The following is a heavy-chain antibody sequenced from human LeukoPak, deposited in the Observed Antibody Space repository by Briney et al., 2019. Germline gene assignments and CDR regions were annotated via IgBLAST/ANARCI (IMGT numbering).Heavy chain of an antibody. CDR1: GYNFTNYW. J-gene: IGHJ4*02. D-gene: IGHD5-24*01. CDR2: IYPGDSDT. CDR3: ARRRDGYNYVGTDY. V-gene: IGHV5-51*01. Sequence: RGDSLKISCKGSGYNFTNYWIGWVRQMPGKGLEWMGIIYPGDSDTTYSPSFQGQVTISADKSISTAYLQWSSLKASDTAMYYCARRRDGYNYVGTDYWGQGTLVTVSS.